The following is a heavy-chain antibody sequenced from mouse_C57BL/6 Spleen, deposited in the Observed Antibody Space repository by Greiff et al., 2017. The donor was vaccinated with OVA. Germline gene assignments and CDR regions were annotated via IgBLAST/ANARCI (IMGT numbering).Heavy chain of an antibody. V-gene: IGHV5-17*01. J-gene: IGHJ3*01. CDR3: ARGHSNYGGFAY. CDR1: GFTFSDYG. Sequence: DVKLVESGGGLVKPGGSLKLSCAASGFTFSDYGMHWVRQAPEKGLGWVAYFSSGSSTIYYADTVKGRFTISRDNAKNTLFLQMTSLRSEDTAMYYCARGHSNYGGFAYWGQGTLVTVSA. CDR2: FSSGSSTI. D-gene: IGHD2-5*01.